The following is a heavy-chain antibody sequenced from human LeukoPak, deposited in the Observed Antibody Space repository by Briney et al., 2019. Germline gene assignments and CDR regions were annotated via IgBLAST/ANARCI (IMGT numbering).Heavy chain of an antibody. CDR2: ISSSSSYI. CDR3: ARLHYDSSGYYPFDY. CDR1: GFTFSSYS. V-gene: IGHV3-21*01. D-gene: IGHD3-22*01. J-gene: IGHJ4*02. Sequence: GGSLRLSCAASGFTFSSYSMNWVRQAPGKGLEWVSSISSSSSYIYYADSVKGRFTISRDNAKNSLYLQMNSLRAEDTAVYYCARLHYDSSGYYPFDYWGQGTLVTVSS.